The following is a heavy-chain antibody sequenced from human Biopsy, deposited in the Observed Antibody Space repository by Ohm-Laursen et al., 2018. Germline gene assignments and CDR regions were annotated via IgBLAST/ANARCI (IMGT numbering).Heavy chain of an antibody. D-gene: IGHD3-16*01. J-gene: IGHJ4*02. Sequence: TLSLTCTVSGVSINTGGYYWTWIRQHPGTGLEWIGYIHYSGNTLYNPSLKSRLTISVDTSRNQFSLKLTSVTAADTALYYCTRAGGGKIYGLWGQGTLLTVSS. V-gene: IGHV4-31*03. CDR1: GVSINTGGYY. CDR2: IHYSGNT. CDR3: TRAGGGKIYGL.